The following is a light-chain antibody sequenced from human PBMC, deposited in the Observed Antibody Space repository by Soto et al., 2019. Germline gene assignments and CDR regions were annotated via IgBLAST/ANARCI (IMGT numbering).Light chain of an antibody. V-gene: IGKV3-20*01. Sequence: EIVLTQSPGTLSLSPGERATLSCRASQSFRSNYLAWYQQRPGQAPRLLIYGVSSRASGIPDRFSGSVSGTDFTLIISRLEPEDSAVYYCQQYDRIPGFTFGGGTKVEI. J-gene: IGKJ4*01. CDR3: QQYDRIPGFT. CDR2: GVS. CDR1: QSFRSNY.